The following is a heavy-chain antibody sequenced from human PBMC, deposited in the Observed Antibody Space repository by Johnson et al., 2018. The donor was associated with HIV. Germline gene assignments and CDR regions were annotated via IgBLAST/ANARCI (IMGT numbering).Heavy chain of an antibody. CDR2: ISYDGSNK. V-gene: IGHV3-30*03. CDR3: ARDAPRIDAFDI. Sequence: QVQLVESGGGGVQPGRSLRLSCAASAFTFSSYGMHWVRQAPGKGLEWVAVISYDGSNKYYADSVKGRFTISRDNSKNTLYLQMNSLRAEDTAVYYCARDAPRIDAFDIWGQGTMVTVSS. CDR1: AFTFSSYG. J-gene: IGHJ3*02.